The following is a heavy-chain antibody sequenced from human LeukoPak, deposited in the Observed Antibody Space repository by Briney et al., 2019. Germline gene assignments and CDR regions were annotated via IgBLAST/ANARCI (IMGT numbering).Heavy chain of an antibody. CDR2: MNPNSGNT. V-gene: IGHV1-8*01. Sequence: ASVKVSCKASGYTFTSYDINWARQATGQGLEWMGWMNPNSGNTGYAQKFQGRVTMTRNTSISTAYMELSSLRSEDTAVYYCARSITMVRGVIDWFDPWGQGTLVTVSS. D-gene: IGHD3-10*01. CDR3: ARSITMVRGVIDWFDP. J-gene: IGHJ5*02. CDR1: GYTFTSYD.